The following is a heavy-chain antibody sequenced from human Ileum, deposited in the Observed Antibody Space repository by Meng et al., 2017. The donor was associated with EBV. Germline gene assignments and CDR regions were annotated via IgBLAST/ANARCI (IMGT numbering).Heavy chain of an antibody. V-gene: IGHV4-4*02. CDR1: GDSFSGSYW. J-gene: IGHJ4*02. CDR3: ARDAFQYASGIPAH. CDR2: VYPSGTP. Sequence: VQLQCSGPRLLRPSGTLSLTCTVSGDSFSGSYWWSWVRQSPEKGLEWIGEVYPSGTPYYNPSLKSRVTISLDKSRNQFSLNLIHVTAADAAVYYCARDAFQYASGIPAHWGQGTLVTVSS. D-gene: IGHD3-16*01.